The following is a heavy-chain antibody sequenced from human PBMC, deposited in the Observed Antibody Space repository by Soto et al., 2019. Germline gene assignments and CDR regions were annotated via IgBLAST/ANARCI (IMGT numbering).Heavy chain of an antibody. CDR2: IIPIFGTA. J-gene: IGHJ4*02. CDR1: GGIFSSYA. CDR3: AGGGSGYVWFNEF. D-gene: IGHD3-22*01. Sequence: QEQLVQSGAEVKKPGSSVKVSCKASGGIFSSYAISWVRQAPGQGLEWMGGIIPIFGTANYAQKFQGRVTITADESTNTACMGLSSLKSEDTAIYYCAGGGSGYVWFNEFWGQGTLVTVSS. V-gene: IGHV1-69*01.